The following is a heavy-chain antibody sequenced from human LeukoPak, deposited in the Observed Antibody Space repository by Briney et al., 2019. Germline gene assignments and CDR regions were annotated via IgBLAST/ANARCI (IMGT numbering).Heavy chain of an antibody. CDR3: VNRYSSSLYVY. Sequence: GGSLRLSRSASGFTLSSYAMHWVRDAPGKGLEYVSAISSNGGSTYYTDSVKGRFTISRDNSKNTLYLQMSSLRAEDTAVYYCVNRYSSSLYVYWGQGTLVTVSS. D-gene: IGHD6-13*01. V-gene: IGHV3-64D*06. J-gene: IGHJ4*02. CDR2: ISSNGGST. CDR1: GFTLSSYA.